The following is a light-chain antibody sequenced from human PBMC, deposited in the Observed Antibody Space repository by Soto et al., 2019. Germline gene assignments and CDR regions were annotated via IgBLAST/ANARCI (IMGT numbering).Light chain of an antibody. CDR2: DTN. Sequence: QAVVTQEPSLTVSPGGTVTLTCGSSTGTVTSTHYPFWFQQKPGQAPTIVIYDTNNKNSWTPARFSGSLLGGKAALILSGAQPEDEAEYYCLLSYNTFRVFGGGTKLTVL. V-gene: IGLV7-46*01. J-gene: IGLJ3*02. CDR1: TGTVTSTHY. CDR3: LLSYNTFRV.